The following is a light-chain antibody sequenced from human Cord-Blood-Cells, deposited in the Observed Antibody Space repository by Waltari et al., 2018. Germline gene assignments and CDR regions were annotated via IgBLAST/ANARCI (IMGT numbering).Light chain of an antibody. Sequence: DIQMTHSPSSLSASVGDRVPLTCQASQDISNYLNWYQQKPGKAPKLLIYDASNLETGVPSRFSGSGSGTDFTFTISSLQPEDIATYYCQQYDNLPYTFGQGTKLEIK. CDR1: QDISNY. CDR2: DAS. CDR3: QQYDNLPYT. V-gene: IGKV1-33*01. J-gene: IGKJ2*01.